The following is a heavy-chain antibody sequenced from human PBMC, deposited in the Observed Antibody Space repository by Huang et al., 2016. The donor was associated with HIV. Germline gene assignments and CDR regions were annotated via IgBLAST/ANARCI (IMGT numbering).Heavy chain of an antibody. Sequence: QVQLQESGPGLVKPSETLSLTCSVSGGSISSHYWSWIRQPPGKGLEWIGSIYYSGVSNYSPALKSRVFISVDTARNQFALKLSSVTAADTAVYYCARDRRHCSGGSCNYSDYWGHGTLVTVSS. D-gene: IGHD6-19*01. J-gene: IGHJ4*01. CDR2: IYYSGVS. V-gene: IGHV4-59*11. CDR1: GGSISSHY. CDR3: ARDRRHCSGGSCNYSDY.